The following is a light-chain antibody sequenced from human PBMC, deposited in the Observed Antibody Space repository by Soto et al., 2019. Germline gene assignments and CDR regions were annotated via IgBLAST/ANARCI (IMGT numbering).Light chain of an antibody. Sequence: EIVLTQSPGTLSLSPGERATLSCRASQSVSSSYLAWYQQKPGQAPRVLMYGASSRATGIPDRFSGSGSGTDFTLTISSLEPEDFAVYYCQQRSNWPPTFGQGTKVDIK. CDR1: QSVSSSY. CDR2: GAS. CDR3: QQRSNWPPT. J-gene: IGKJ1*01. V-gene: IGKV3D-20*02.